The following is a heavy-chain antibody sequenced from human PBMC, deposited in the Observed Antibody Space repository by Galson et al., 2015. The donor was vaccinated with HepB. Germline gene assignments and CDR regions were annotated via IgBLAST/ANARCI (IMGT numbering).Heavy chain of an antibody. D-gene: IGHD3-22*01. CDR1: GYTLTELS. J-gene: IGHJ3*02. CDR2: FDPEDGET. Sequence: SVKVSCKVSGYTLTELSMHWVRQAPGKGLEWMGGFDPEDGETIYAQKFQGRVTMTEDTSTDTAYMELSSLRSEDTAVYYCATSHYYDSSGYRGGAFDIWGQGTMVTVSS. CDR3: ATSHYYDSSGYRGGAFDI. V-gene: IGHV1-24*01.